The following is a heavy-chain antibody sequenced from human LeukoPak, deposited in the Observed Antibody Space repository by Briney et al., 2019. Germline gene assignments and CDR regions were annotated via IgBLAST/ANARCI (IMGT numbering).Heavy chain of an antibody. CDR2: IYPGDSDT. D-gene: IGHD5-12*01. Sequence: GESLKISCKGSGYSFTSYWIGWVRQMPGKGLEWMGIIYPGDSDTRYSPSFQGQVTISAGKSISTAYLQWSSLKASDTAMYYCARRRMVATSNDAFDIWGQGTMVTVSS. CDR3: ARRRMVATSNDAFDI. CDR1: GYSFTSYW. V-gene: IGHV5-51*01. J-gene: IGHJ3*02.